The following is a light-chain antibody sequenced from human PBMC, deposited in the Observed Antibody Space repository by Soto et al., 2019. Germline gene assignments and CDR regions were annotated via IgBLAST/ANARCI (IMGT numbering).Light chain of an antibody. CDR3: SSYSSTTTL. CDR1: SPDFG. CDR2: EVS. V-gene: IGLV2-14*01. Sequence: QSALTQPASVSGSPGQSITISCSGISPDFGVSWYQHFPGKAPKLLIFEVSNQPSGVSTRFSGSKSGNMAFLTISGLQSEDEGLYHCSSYSSTTTLFGGGTKVTVL. J-gene: IGLJ2*01.